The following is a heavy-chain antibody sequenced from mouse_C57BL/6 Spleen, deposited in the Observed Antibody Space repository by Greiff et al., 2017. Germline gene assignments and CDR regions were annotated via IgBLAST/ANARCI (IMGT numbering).Heavy chain of an antibody. D-gene: IGHD2-4*01. Sequence: EVQRVESGPGLVKPSQSLSLTCSVTGYSITSGYYWNWIRQFPGNKLEWMGYISYDGSNNYNPALKNRISITRDTSKNQFFLKLNSVTTEDTATYYCARGDDYGYYDYWGQGTTLTVSS. J-gene: IGHJ2*01. V-gene: IGHV3-6*01. CDR1: GYSITSGYY. CDR3: ARGDDYGYYDY. CDR2: ISYDGSN.